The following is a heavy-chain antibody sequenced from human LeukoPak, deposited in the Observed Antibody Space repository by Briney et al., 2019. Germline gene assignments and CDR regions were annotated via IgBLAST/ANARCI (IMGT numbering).Heavy chain of an antibody. J-gene: IGHJ4*02. Sequence: GGSLRLSCEDSEFTFSSYWMHWVRQAPGKGLEWVSYISSSGSTIYYADSVKGRFTISRDNSKNRLYLQMNSLRAEDTAVYYCARGELWELDYWGQGTLVTVSS. V-gene: IGHV3-48*01. CDR3: ARGELWELDY. CDR2: ISSSGSTI. CDR1: EFTFSSYW. D-gene: IGHD1-7*01.